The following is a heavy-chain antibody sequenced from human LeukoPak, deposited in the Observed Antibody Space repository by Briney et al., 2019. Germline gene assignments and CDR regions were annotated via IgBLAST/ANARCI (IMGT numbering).Heavy chain of an antibody. V-gene: IGHV4-59*01. Sequence: SETLSLTCTVSGGYISSYSWSWIRQPPGKGLEWIEYIYYSGSTNYNPSLKSRVTISVDTSKNQFSLKLRSVTAADTAVYYCARDRVGQQLVGRNYYYYYMDVWGKGTTVTISS. CDR1: GGYISSYS. J-gene: IGHJ6*03. CDR2: IYYSGST. D-gene: IGHD6-13*01. CDR3: ARDRVGQQLVGRNYYYYYMDV.